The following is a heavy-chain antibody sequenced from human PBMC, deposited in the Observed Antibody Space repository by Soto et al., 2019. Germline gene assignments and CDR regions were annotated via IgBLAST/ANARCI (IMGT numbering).Heavy chain of an antibody. CDR2: ISQSGSVI. V-gene: IGHV3-48*03. CDR3: CSVIRRLPNGTHV. Sequence: GSLRLSCGAPGLTVSNNEMHWVRPAPGKGLEWLAYISQSGSVIYHADSVKGRFTISRHNDKNLRYLQMNSLRAEDTAVYFCCSVIRRLPNGTHVWGKGTTVTLSS. CDR1: GLTVSNNE. D-gene: IGHD6-19*01. J-gene: IGHJ6*04.